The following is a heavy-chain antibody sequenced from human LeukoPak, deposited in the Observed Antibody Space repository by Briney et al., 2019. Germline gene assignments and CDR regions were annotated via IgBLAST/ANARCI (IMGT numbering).Heavy chain of an antibody. D-gene: IGHD4-17*01. J-gene: IGHJ4*02. CDR2: INPNSDGT. CDR1: GYTFTGYY. Sequence: ASVKVSCKASGYTFTGYYMHWVRQAPGQGLEWMGWINPNSDGTNYAQKFQGRVTMTRDTSISTAYMELSRLRSDDTAVYYCARRFNGDNYDYWGQGTLVTVSS. V-gene: IGHV1-2*02. CDR3: ARRFNGDNYDY.